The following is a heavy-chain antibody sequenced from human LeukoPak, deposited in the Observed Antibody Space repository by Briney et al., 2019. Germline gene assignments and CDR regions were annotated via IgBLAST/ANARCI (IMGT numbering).Heavy chain of an antibody. V-gene: IGHV3-23*01. CDR2: IFPSGGEI. J-gene: IGHJ3*02. D-gene: IGHD3-22*01. CDR1: GFTFSTFA. CDR3: ARGLFLSGYLDAFDI. Sequence: GGSLRLSCAASGFTFSTFAMIWVRQPPGKGLEWVSSIFPSGGEIHYADSVKGRCTISRDGSKNTLYLQMNSLRVEDTAVYYCARGLFLSGYLDAFDIWGQGTVVTVSS.